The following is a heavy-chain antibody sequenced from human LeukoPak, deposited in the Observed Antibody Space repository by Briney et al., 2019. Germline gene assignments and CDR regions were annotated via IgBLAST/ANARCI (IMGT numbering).Heavy chain of an antibody. CDR2: ISAYNGNT. V-gene: IGHV1-18*01. CDR1: GYTFTSYG. D-gene: IGHD2-2*01. Sequence: GASVKVSCKASGYTFTSYGISWVRQAPGQGLEWMGWISAYNGNTNYAQKFQGRVTMTRDTSISTAYMELSRLRSDDTAVYYCARASGYCSSTSCYGEHWGQGTLVTVSS. J-gene: IGHJ1*01. CDR3: ARASGYCSSTSCYGEH.